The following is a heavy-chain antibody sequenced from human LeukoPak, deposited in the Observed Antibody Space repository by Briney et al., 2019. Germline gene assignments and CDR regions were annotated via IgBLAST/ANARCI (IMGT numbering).Heavy chain of an antibody. V-gene: IGHV3-49*04. Sequence: GRSLRLSCSTSGFTFGDYAMSWVRQAPGKGLEWVGFIQAKAYGGATKYAASVNGRFSISRDDSQSIANLQMNDLKTEDTAAYYCTRAPHPRCSSSGCYLDYWGQGTLVTVSS. CDR3: TRAPHPRCSSSGCYLDY. CDR1: GFTFGDYA. CDR2: IQAKAYGGAT. J-gene: IGHJ4*02. D-gene: IGHD2-2*01.